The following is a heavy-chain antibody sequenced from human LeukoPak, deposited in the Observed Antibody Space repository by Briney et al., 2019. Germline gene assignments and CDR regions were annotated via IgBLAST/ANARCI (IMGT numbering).Heavy chain of an antibody. J-gene: IGHJ4*02. CDR1: GGSISTGGYY. D-gene: IGHD2-21*01. V-gene: IGHV4-31*03. Sequence: SQTLSLTCTVSGGSISTGGYYWSWIRQHPGKGLEWIGYIYYSGTTHYNPSLKSRFTISVDTSKNQFSLKLSSVTAADTAVYYCAREIPEYFDYWGQGALVTVSS. CDR2: IYYSGTT. CDR3: AREIPEYFDY.